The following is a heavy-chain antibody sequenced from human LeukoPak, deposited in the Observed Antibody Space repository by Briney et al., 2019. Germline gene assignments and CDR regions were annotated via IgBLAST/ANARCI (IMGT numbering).Heavy chain of an antibody. Sequence: PSETLSLTCTVSGGSMSSHYWSWIRQPPGKGLEWIGYIYTSGITNYNPSLKSRVTISLDMSKNQFSLNLSSVTAADTAVYYCATEVSKWDCSSTCCSEMRNMDVWGKGTTVTVSS. CDR2: IYTSGIT. V-gene: IGHV4-59*11. D-gene: IGHD2-2*01. J-gene: IGHJ6*03. CDR1: GGSMSSHY. CDR3: ATEVSKWDCSSTCCSEMRNMDV.